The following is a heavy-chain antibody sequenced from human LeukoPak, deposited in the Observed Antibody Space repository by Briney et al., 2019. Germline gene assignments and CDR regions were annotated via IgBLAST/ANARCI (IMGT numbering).Heavy chain of an antibody. Sequence: QPGGSLRLSCAACGFTFNNYVMSWVRQSPGKGLEWVSAISGSGGGAYYANSVKGRLTISRDNSKPTLYLQMNSLRAEDTAVYYCAKDSIDVIAVYYFDSWGQGTLVTVSS. CDR1: GFTFNNYV. CDR3: AKDSIDVIAVYYFDS. CDR2: ISGSGGGA. D-gene: IGHD2-21*01. V-gene: IGHV3-23*01. J-gene: IGHJ4*02.